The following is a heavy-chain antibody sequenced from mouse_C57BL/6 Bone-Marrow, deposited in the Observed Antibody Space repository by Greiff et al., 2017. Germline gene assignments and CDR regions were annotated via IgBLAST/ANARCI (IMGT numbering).Heavy chain of an antibody. D-gene: IGHD1-1*01. CDR2: IDPSDSYT. Sequence: QVQLQQPGAELVRPGTSVKLSCKASGYTFTSYWMHWVKQRPGQGLEWIGVIDPSDSYTNCNQKFKGKATLTVDTSSSTAYMQLSSLTSEDSAVYYCAREGDTHGSSYRGFFDYWGQGTTLTVSS. J-gene: IGHJ2*01. V-gene: IGHV1-59*01. CDR1: GYTFTSYW. CDR3: AREGDTHGSSYRGFFDY.